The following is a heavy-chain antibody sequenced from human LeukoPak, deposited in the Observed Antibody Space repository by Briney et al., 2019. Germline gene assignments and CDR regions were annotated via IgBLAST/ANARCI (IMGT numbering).Heavy chain of an antibody. J-gene: IGHJ4*02. CDR2: IYYSGST. V-gene: IGHV4-59*01. CDR1: GGSISSYY. Sequence: SETLSLTCTVSGGSISSYYWSWIRQPPGKGLEWIGYIYYSGSTNYNPSLKSRVTISVDTSKNQFSLKLSSVTAADTAVYYCARDLVDIRLKMYAPDRDRFDFWGQGTQVTVSS. D-gene: IGHD2-8*01. CDR3: ARDLVDIRLKMYAPDRDRFDF.